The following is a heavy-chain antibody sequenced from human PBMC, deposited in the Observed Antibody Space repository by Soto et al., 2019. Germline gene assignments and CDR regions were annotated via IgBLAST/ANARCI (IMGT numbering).Heavy chain of an antibody. CDR3: ARGPGTMAKIDY. V-gene: IGHV4-31*03. CDR2: IYYSGST. J-gene: IGHJ4*02. CDR1: GGSISSGGYY. Sequence: QVQLQESGPGLVKPSQTLSLTCTVSGGSISSGGYYWSWIRQHPGKGLEWIGDIYYSGSTYYNPSLKSRVTISVDTAKTQFSLKLSSVTAADTAVYYCARGPGTMAKIDYWGQGTLVTVSS. D-gene: IGHD3-10*01.